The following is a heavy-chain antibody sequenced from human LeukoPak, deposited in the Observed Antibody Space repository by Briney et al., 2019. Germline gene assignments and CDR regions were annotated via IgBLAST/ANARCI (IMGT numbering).Heavy chain of an antibody. CDR3: ARDPHDFWSGSIGYFDY. J-gene: IGHJ4*02. CDR2: ISYDGSNK. V-gene: IGHV3-30*04. CDR1: GFTFSSYA. D-gene: IGHD3-3*01. Sequence: GGSLRLSCAASGFTFSSYAMHWVRQAPGKGLEWVAVISYDGSNKYYADSVKGRFTISRDSSKNTLYLQMNSLRAEDTAVYYCARDPHDFWSGSIGYFDYWGQGTLVTVSS.